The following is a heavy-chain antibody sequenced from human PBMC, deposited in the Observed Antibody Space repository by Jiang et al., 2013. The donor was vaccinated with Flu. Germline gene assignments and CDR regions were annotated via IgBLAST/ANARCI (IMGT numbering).Heavy chain of an antibody. V-gene: IGHV5-51*01. D-gene: IGHD2-21*02. Sequence: GAEVKKPGESLKISCKGSGYSFTSYWIGWVRQMPGKGLEWMGIIYPGDSDTRYTPSFQGQVTISADKSISTAYLQWSSLKASDTAMYYCARHIRNGDLPLRWFDPWGQGTLVTVSS. J-gene: IGHJ5*02. CDR3: ARHIRNGDLPLRWFDP. CDR2: IYPGDSDT. CDR1: GYSFTSYW.